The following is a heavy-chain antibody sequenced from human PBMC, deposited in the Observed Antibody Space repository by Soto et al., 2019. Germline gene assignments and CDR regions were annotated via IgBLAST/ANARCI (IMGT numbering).Heavy chain of an antibody. D-gene: IGHD6-19*01. J-gene: IGHJ6*02. CDR1: GFTFSSYG. Sequence: GGSLRLSCAASGFTFSSYGMHWVRQAPGKGLEWVAVISYDGSNKYYADSVKGRFTISRDNSKNTLYLQMNSLRAEDTAVYYCARPLRGGIAVAGPQYYYYYYGMDVWGQGTTVTVSS. CDR3: ARPLRGGIAVAGPQYYYYYYGMDV. CDR2: ISYDGSNK. V-gene: IGHV3-30*03.